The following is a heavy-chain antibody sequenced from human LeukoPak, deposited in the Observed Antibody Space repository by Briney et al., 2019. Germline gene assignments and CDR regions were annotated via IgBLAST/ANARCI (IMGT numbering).Heavy chain of an antibody. D-gene: IGHD3-22*01. Sequence: GGSLRLSCAASGFTFSSYAMSWVRQAPGKGLEWVPAISGSGGSTYYADSVKGRFTISRDNSKNTLYLQMNSLRAEDTAVYYCAKDNYYDSSGYPWGQGTLVTVSS. CDR3: AKDNYYDSSGYP. CDR2: ISGSGGST. J-gene: IGHJ5*02. CDR1: GFTFSSYA. V-gene: IGHV3-23*01.